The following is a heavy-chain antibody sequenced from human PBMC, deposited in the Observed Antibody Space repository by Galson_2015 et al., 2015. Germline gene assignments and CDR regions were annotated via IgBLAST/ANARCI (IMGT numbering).Heavy chain of an antibody. CDR2: ISYDGSNK. V-gene: IGHV3-30-3*01. J-gene: IGHJ5*02. CDR3: ARDPGYCSSTSCYAHWFDP. D-gene: IGHD2-2*01. CDR1: GFTFSSYA. Sequence: SLRLSCAASGFTFSSYAMHWVRQAPGKGLEWVAVISYDGSNKYYADSVKGRFTISRDNSKNTLYLQMNSLRAEDTAVYYCARDPGYCSSTSCYAHWFDPWGQGTLVTVSS.